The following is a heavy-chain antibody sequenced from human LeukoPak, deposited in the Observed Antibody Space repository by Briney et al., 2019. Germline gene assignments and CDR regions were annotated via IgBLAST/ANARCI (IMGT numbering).Heavy chain of an antibody. Sequence: GGSLRLSCAASGFTFSSYWRNWVRQAPGKGLVWVSRIASDGSSTTYADSVKGRFSISRDNAKNTLYLQMNSLRVEDTAVYFCARGRPHGNDYWGQGTLVTVSS. CDR3: ARGRPHGNDY. CDR2: IASDGSST. V-gene: IGHV3-74*01. J-gene: IGHJ4*02. CDR1: GFTFSSYW. D-gene: IGHD4-23*01.